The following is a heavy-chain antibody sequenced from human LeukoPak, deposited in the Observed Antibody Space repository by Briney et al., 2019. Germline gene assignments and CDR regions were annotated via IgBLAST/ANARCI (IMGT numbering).Heavy chain of an antibody. CDR3: ARDLYYYDSSGYLW. CDR2: ISSSGSTI. D-gene: IGHD3-22*01. J-gene: IGHJ4*02. Sequence: PGGSLRLSCAASGFTFSDYYMSWIRQAPGKGLEWVSYISSSGSTIYYADSVKGRFTISRDNAKNSLYLQMNSLRAEDTAVYYCARDLYYYDSSGYLWWGQGTLVTVSS. V-gene: IGHV3-11*01. CDR1: GFTFSDYY.